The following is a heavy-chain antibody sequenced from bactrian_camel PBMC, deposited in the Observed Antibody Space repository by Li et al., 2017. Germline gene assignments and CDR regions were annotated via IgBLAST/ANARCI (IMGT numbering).Heavy chain of an antibody. J-gene: IGHJ4*01. Sequence: HVQLVESGGGLVQPGGSLRLSCSAGGSTSMYWWMGWVRQTPGKGLEWVSTIGSDGSNPLYVDSVKGRFTISRDNAKNTVWLQMNSLRSEDTALYYCAIGLPAFPNWGQGTQVTVS. CDR2: IGSDGSNP. D-gene: IGHD1*01. CDR3: AIGLPAFPN. V-gene: IGHV3S1*01. CDR1: GSTSMYWW.